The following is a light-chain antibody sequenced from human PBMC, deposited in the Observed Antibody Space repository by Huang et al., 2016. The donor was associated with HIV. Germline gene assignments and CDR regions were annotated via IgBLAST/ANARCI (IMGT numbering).Light chain of an antibody. CDR3: QQYNSWPPRYT. CDR1: QSVSTD. J-gene: IGKJ2*01. Sequence: EIVMTQSPASLSVSPGERATLSCRASQSVSTDLAWYQQKPGQAPTLLIYGASTRATGIQVRFSGRGSGTEFTLTISNLQSEDVAVYYCQQYNSWPPRYTFGQGTKLQIK. CDR2: GAS. V-gene: IGKV3-15*01.